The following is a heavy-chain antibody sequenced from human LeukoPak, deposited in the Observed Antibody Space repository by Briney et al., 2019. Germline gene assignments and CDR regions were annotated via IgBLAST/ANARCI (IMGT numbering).Heavy chain of an antibody. CDR3: ARAKWELLTDY. CDR2: IKQDGSEK. CDR1: GFTFSSYW. J-gene: IGHJ4*02. D-gene: IGHD1-26*01. V-gene: IGHV3-7*05. Sequence: GGSLRLSCAASGFTFSSYWMSCVRQAPGKGLEWVANIKQDGSEKYYVDSVKGRFTISRDNAKNSLYLQMNSLRAEDTAVYYCARAKWELLTDYWGQGTLVTVSS.